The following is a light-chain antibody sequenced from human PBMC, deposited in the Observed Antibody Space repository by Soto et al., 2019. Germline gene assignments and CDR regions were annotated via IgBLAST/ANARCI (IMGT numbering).Light chain of an antibody. CDR1: QSLSSRN. Sequence: ELVLTQSPGTLSLSPGERATLSCRASQSLSSRNLACYQQKPGQAPRPLIYGVSSRAPRIPDRFSGSRSGTYFTQTINRLEPEDRAVYYYQQYDSSPRTFGQGTKVEIK. J-gene: IGKJ1*01. V-gene: IGKV3-20*01. CDR3: QQYDSSPRT. CDR2: GVS.